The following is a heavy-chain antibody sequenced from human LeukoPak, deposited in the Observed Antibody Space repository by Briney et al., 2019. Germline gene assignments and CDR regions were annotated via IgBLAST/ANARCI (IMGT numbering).Heavy chain of an antibody. CDR2: IYYSGST. V-gene: IGHV4-59*01. CDR1: GGSISSYY. D-gene: IGHD5-12*01. J-gene: IGHJ4*02. CDR3: ARVAYSGYDYRGYFDY. Sequence: SETLSLTCTVSGGSISSYYWSWIRQPPGKGLEWIGYIYYSGSTNYNPSLKSRVTISVETSKNQFSLKLSSVTAADTAVYYCARVAYSGYDYRGYFDYWGQGTLVTVSS.